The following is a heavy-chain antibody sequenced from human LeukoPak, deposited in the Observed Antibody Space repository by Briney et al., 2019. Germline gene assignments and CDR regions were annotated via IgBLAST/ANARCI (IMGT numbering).Heavy chain of an antibody. J-gene: IGHJ4*02. CDR1: GDSFSSVTDY. CDR3: AGERGEEYSSGWYKTNFFDN. Sequence: SETLSLTCSVSGDSFSSVTDYWAWIRQPPGKGLEWIASGDYSGGTYYNPSLESRVAISADMSKKQISLKLTSVTGADTAVYYCAGERGEEYSSGWYKTNFFDNWGQGIRVTVS. CDR2: GDYSGGT. V-gene: IGHV4-39*07. D-gene: IGHD6-19*01.